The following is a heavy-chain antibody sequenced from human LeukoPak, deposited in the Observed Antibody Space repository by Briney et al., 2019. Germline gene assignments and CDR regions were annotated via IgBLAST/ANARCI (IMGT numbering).Heavy chain of an antibody. Sequence: GGSLRLSCAASGFTFSSYSMNWVRQAPGKGLEWVSSTSSSSSYIYYADSVKGRFTISRDNAKNSLYLQMNSLRAEDTAVYYCARIGSGPTGAFDIWGQGTMVTVSS. V-gene: IGHV3-21*01. J-gene: IGHJ3*02. CDR2: TSSSSSYI. CDR1: GFTFSSYS. CDR3: ARIGSGPTGAFDI. D-gene: IGHD3-10*01.